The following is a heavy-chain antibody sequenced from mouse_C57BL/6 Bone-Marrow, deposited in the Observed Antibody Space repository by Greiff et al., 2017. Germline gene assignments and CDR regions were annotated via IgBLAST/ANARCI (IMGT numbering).Heavy chain of an antibody. V-gene: IGHV1-54*01. D-gene: IGHD4-1*01. CDR1: GYAFTNYL. J-gene: IGHJ3*01. Sequence: VKLQESGAELVRPGTSVKVSCKASGYAFTNYLIEWVKQRPGQGLEWIGVINPGSGGTNYNEKFKGKATLTADKSSSTAYMQLSSLTSEDSAVYFCARSKNWDSWFAYWGQGTLLTVSA. CDR2: INPGSGGT. CDR3: ARSKNWDSWFAY.